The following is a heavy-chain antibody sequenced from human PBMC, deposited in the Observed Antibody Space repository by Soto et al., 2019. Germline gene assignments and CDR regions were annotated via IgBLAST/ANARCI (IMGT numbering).Heavy chain of an antibody. CDR2: IYYSGST. V-gene: IGHV4-59*01. J-gene: IGHJ6*02. Sequence: SETLSLTCTVSGGSIISYYWSWIRQSPGKGLECIGYIYYSGSTNYNPSLKSRVTISVDTSKNQFSLKLSSVTAADTAVYYCARDLRALQGGYYYYGMDVWGQGTTVTVSS. CDR3: ARDLRALQGGYYYYGMDV. D-gene: IGHD3-16*01. CDR1: GGSIISYY.